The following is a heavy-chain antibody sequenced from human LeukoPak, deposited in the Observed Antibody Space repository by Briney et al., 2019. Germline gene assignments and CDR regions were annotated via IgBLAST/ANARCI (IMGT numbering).Heavy chain of an antibody. CDR1: GFTFSSYD. D-gene: IGHD6-6*01. CDR2: ISNTNSDI. V-gene: IGHV3-21*01. Sequence: GGSLRLSCAASGFTFSSYDMNWVRQAPGKGLEWVSSISNTNSDIHYADSVKGRFTISRDSAKNSLYLQMNSLRAEDTAVYYCAKDGGSSYYFDYWGQGTLVTVSS. CDR3: AKDGGSSYYFDY. J-gene: IGHJ4*02.